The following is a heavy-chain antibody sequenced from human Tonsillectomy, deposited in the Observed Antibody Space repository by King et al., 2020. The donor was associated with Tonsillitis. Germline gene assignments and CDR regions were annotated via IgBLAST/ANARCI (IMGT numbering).Heavy chain of an antibody. CDR1: GFAFHSYY. CDR2: ISTDGGNT. D-gene: IGHD2/OR15-2a*01. J-gene: IGHJ4*02. CDR3: AGEHCYSYWCSGDY. Sequence: VQLVESGGGLVQPGGSLRLSCAASGFAFHSYYMHWVRQAPGKGLVWVSRISTDGGNTDYADSVKGRFTISRDNAKNTLYLQMNSLRAEDTAIYYCAGEHCYSYWCSGDYWGLGTPVTVPS. V-gene: IGHV3-74*01.